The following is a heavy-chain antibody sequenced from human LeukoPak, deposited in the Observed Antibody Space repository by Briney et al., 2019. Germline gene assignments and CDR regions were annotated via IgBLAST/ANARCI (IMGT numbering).Heavy chain of an antibody. J-gene: IGHJ5*02. V-gene: IGHV3-7*03. D-gene: IGHD5-24*01. CDR1: GFTFSSYW. Sequence: PGGSLRLSCAASGFTFSSYWMSWVRQAPGKGLEWVANIKQDGSEKYYVDSVKGRFTISRDNAKNSLYLQMNSLRAEDTALYYCAKAATIAFFYNWFDPWGQGTLVTVSS. CDR2: IKQDGSEK. CDR3: AKAATIAFFYNWFDP.